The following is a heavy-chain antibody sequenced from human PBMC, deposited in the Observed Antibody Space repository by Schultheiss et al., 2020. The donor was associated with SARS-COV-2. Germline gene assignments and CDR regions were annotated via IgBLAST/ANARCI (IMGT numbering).Heavy chain of an antibody. J-gene: IGHJ3*02. CDR3: ARGLGAFDI. Sequence: ASVKVSCKASGYTFTSYGISWVRQAPGQGLEWMGRIIPILGIANYAQKFQGRVTMTRNTSISTAYMELSSLRSEDTAVYYCARGLGAFDIWGQGTMVTVSS. CDR2: IIPILGIA. CDR1: GYTFTSYG. V-gene: IGHV1-8*02.